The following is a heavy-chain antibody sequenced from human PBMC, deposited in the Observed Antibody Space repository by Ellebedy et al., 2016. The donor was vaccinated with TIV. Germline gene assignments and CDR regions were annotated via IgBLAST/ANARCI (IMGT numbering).Heavy chain of an antibody. J-gene: IGHJ6*02. CDR2: ISGSGGST. CDR3: APWGVVRGVMDYYGMDV. D-gene: IGHD3-10*01. Sequence: GGSLRLXXAASGFTFSSYAMSWVRQAPGKGLEWVSAISGSGGSTYYADSVKGRFTISRDNSKNTLYLQMNSLRAEDTAVYYCAPWGVVRGVMDYYGMDVWGQGTTVTVSS. CDR1: GFTFSSYA. V-gene: IGHV3-23*01.